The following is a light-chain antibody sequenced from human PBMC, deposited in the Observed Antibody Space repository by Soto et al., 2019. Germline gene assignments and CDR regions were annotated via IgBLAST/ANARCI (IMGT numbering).Light chain of an antibody. CDR1: SSDVGGYNC. V-gene: IGLV2-14*01. CDR3: NSYTSSSTFV. J-gene: IGLJ1*01. CDR2: GVT. Sequence: QSALTQPASVSGSPGQSITISCTGTSSDVGGYNCVSWYQQHPGKAPKLMIYGVTKRPSGVSSRFSGSRSGNTASLTISGLQAEDEAEYFCNSYTSSSTFVFGTGTKLTVL.